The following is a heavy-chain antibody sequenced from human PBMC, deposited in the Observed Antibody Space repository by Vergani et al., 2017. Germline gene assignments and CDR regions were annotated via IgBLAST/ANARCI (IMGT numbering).Heavy chain of an antibody. J-gene: IGHJ4*02. CDR3: AREGFYDYVWGSYRLRGGYYFDY. V-gene: IGHV1-3*01. Sequence: QVQLVQSGAEVKKPGASVKVSCKASGDTFTSYAMHWVRQAPGQRLEWMGWINAGNGNTKYSQKFQGRVTITRDTSASTAYLELNSLRSEDTAVYYCAREGFYDYVWGSYRLRGGYYFDYWGQGTLVTVSS. D-gene: IGHD3-16*02. CDR1: GDTFTSYA. CDR2: INAGNGNT.